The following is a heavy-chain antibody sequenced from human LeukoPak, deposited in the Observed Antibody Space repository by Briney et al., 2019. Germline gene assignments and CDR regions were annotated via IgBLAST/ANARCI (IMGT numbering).Heavy chain of an antibody. Sequence: SSETLSLTCTVSGGSISSYYWSWIRQPPGKGLEWIGYISYSGSTNYNPSLKIRVTISEDTSKNQFSLKLSSVTAADTAVYYCANYYDSSGFDYWGQGALVTVSS. J-gene: IGHJ4*02. CDR2: ISYSGST. CDR1: GGSISSYY. V-gene: IGHV4-59*01. CDR3: ANYYDSSGFDY. D-gene: IGHD3-22*01.